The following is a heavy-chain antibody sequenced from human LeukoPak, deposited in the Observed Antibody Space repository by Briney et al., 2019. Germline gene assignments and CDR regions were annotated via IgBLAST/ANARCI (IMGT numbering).Heavy chain of an antibody. Sequence: KPSETLSLTCAVYGGSFSGYYWSWIRQPPGKGLGWIGEINHSGSTNYNPSLKSRVTISVDTSKNQFSLKLSSVTVADTAVYYCARGLAGYWGQETLVTVSS. CDR2: INHSGST. J-gene: IGHJ4*02. D-gene: IGHD3-10*01. CDR3: ARGLAGY. V-gene: IGHV4-34*01. CDR1: GGSFSGYY.